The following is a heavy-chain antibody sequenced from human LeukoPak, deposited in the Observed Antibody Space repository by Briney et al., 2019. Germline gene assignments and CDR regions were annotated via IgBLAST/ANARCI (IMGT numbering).Heavy chain of an antibody. D-gene: IGHD3-16*01. Sequence: PSETLSLTCAVYGGSFGGYDSSWIRRPPGKGLEWIGEINHSGSTNYNPSLKSRVTISVDTSKNQFSLKLSSVTAADTAVYYCARRGSRYGRRADAFDIWGQGTMVTVSS. CDR3: ARRGSRYGRRADAFDI. CDR2: INHSGST. V-gene: IGHV4-34*01. J-gene: IGHJ3*02. CDR1: GGSFGGYD.